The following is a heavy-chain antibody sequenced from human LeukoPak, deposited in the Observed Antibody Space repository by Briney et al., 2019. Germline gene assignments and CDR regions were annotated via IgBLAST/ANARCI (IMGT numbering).Heavy chain of an antibody. CDR2: ISSGSDYT. J-gene: IGHJ4*02. CDR1: GFSFSSHG. Sequence: GGSLRLSCAASGFSFSSHGMSWVRQAPWKGPEWVSSISSGSDYTFYADSVKGRFTISRDNSKNTLYLQMNSLRAEDTAVYYCAKVQWLGPFDYWGQGTLVTVSS. V-gene: IGHV3-23*01. CDR3: AKVQWLGPFDY. D-gene: IGHD6-19*01.